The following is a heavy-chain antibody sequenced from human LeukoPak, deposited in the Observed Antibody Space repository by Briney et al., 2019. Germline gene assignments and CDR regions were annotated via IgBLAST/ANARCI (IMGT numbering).Heavy chain of an antibody. Sequence: ASVKVSCKASGYTFTSYDFNWVRQATGQGLEWMGWMNPNSGNTGYAQKFQGRVTMTRNTSISTAYMELSSLRSADTAVYYCARGRFGGDAFDIWGQGTMVTVSS. CDR2: MNPNSGNT. V-gene: IGHV1-8*01. CDR1: GYTFTSYD. D-gene: IGHD3-10*01. CDR3: ARGRFGGDAFDI. J-gene: IGHJ3*02.